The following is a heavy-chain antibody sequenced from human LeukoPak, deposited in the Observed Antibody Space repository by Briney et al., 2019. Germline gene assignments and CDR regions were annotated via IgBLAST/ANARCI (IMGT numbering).Heavy chain of an antibody. V-gene: IGHV3-30*03. D-gene: IGHD3-3*01. Sequence: GGSLRLSCAASGFTFSSYGMHWVRQAPGKGLEWVAVISYDGSNKYYADSVKGRFTISRDNSKNTLYLQMNSLRAENTAVYYCATIWGFLEWSLEKYYFDYWGQGTLVTVSS. CDR2: ISYDGSNK. CDR3: ATIWGFLEWSLEKYYFDY. J-gene: IGHJ4*02. CDR1: GFTFSSYG.